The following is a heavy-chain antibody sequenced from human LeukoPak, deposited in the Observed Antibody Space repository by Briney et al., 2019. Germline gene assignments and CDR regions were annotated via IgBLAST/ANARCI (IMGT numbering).Heavy chain of an antibody. D-gene: IGHD3-22*01. CDR1: GFTFSDYY. Sequence: GGSLRLSCAASGFTFSDYYMSWVRQAPGKGLEWVSAISGSGGSTYYADSVKGRFTISRDNSKNTLYLQMNSLRAEDTAVYYCARQFEAMIVVVPSDYWGQGTLVTVSS. J-gene: IGHJ4*02. V-gene: IGHV3-23*01. CDR2: ISGSGGST. CDR3: ARQFEAMIVVVPSDY.